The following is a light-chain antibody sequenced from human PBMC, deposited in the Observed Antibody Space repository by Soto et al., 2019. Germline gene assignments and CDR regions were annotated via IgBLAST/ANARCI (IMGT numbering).Light chain of an antibody. J-gene: IGLJ1*01. CDR1: SSDVGGYEY. V-gene: IGLV2-14*01. CDR2: EVN. CDR3: RSYTSSNTYV. Sequence: QSVLTQPASVSGSPGQSITISCTGTSSDVGGYEYVSWYQHHPDKAPKVMIYEVNNRPSGVSSRFSGSKSGNTASLTISGLQAEDEADYYCRSYTSSNTYVFGTGTKVTVL.